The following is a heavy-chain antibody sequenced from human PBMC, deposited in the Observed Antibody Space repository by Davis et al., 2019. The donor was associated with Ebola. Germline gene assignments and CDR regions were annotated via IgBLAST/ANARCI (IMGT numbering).Heavy chain of an antibody. CDR3: VRDYLFAFDS. J-gene: IGHJ4*02. Sequence: PAGFLRLSCVTSGFTFTSYSFNWIRQTPGKGLEWITHINTRGDARVYADSVRGRFTISRDDAANSLSLQMDSLKHEDTAVYYCVRDYLFAFDSWGQGTPVTVSS. D-gene: IGHD3-10*02. CDR1: GFTFTSYS. CDR2: INTRGDAR. V-gene: IGHV3-48*02.